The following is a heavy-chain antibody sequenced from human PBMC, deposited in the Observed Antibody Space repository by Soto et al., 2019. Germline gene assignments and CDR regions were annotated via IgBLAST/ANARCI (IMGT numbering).Heavy chain of an antibody. CDR2: ISYDGSKE. J-gene: IGHJ4*02. Sequence: QVQLVESGGGVVQPGRSLRLSCAASGFTFSSYGMHWVRQAPGKGLEWVAVISYDGSKEYYADSVLGRFIVSRDNSKNTVYLQMNSLRAEDTAVFYCAKGWGEHYDSSGFQDYWGQGTQVTVSS. V-gene: IGHV3-33*05. CDR1: GFTFSSYG. D-gene: IGHD3-22*01. CDR3: AKGWGEHYDSSGFQDY.